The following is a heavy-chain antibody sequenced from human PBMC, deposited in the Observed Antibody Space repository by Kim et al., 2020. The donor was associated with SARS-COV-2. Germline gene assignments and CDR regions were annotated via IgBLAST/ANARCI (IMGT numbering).Heavy chain of an antibody. CDR3: AKDRTWDGYNYAMRSNYFDY. V-gene: IGHV3-23*01. D-gene: IGHD5-12*01. Sequence: GGSLRLSCAASGFTFSSYAMSWVRQAPGKGLEWVSAISGSGGSTYYADSVKGRFTISRDNSKNTLYLQMNSLRAEDTAVYYCAKDRTWDGYNYAMRSNYFDYWGQGTLVTVSS. CDR2: ISGSGGST. CDR1: GFTFSSYA. J-gene: IGHJ4*02.